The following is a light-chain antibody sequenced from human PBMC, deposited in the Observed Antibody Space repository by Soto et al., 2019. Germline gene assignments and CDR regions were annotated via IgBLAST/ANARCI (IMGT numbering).Light chain of an antibody. Sequence: EIVFTQSPVTLSLSPGERSTPSCRASQSVSSNYLAWYQQRPGQAPRPLIYGASTRATGVPARFSGSESGTEFTLTITSVRSEDCAIYYCQQYHNWPRTFGQGTKVDIK. CDR1: QSVSSN. CDR3: QQYHNWPRT. J-gene: IGKJ1*01. V-gene: IGKV3-15*01. CDR2: GAS.